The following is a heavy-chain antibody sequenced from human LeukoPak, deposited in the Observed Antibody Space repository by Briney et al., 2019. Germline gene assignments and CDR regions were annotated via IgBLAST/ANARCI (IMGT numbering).Heavy chain of an antibody. CDR1: GVTLSSYR. CDR3: ARLPSYYYDSSGPDI. D-gene: IGHD3-22*01. V-gene: IGHV3-21*01. CDR2: ISSSSSYI. Sequence: GGSLRLSCAAYGVTLSSYRMTRVRQAPGKGVEWVSSISSSSSYIYYADSGKGRFTISRDNAKNSLYLQMTSLRAEDTAVYYCARLPSYYYDSSGPDIWGQGTMVTVSS. J-gene: IGHJ3*02.